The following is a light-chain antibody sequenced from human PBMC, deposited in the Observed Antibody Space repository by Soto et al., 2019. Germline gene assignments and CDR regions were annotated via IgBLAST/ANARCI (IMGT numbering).Light chain of an antibody. CDR2: DVN. CDR3: CSYTTRSTAV. J-gene: IGLJ7*01. Sequence: QSVLTQPASVSGSPGQSITISCTGTSSDVGAFNYVSWYQQYPGKAPTLLIYDVNYRPSGVSSRFSGSKSGNTASLTISGLQAEDEADYYCCSYTTRSTAVFGGGTQLTVL. V-gene: IGLV2-14*03. CDR1: SSDVGAFNY.